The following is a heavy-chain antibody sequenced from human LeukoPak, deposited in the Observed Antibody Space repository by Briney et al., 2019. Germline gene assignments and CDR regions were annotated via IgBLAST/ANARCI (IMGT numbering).Heavy chain of an antibody. CDR3: AKGHSGDTAI. CDR2: ISGSGGST. D-gene: IGHD5-18*01. CDR1: GFTFDDYG. Sequence: PGGSLRLSCAASGFTFDDYGMSWVRQAPGKGLEWVSAISGSGGSTYYADSVKGRFTISRDNSKNTLYLQMNSLRAEDTAVYYCAKGHSGDTAIWGQGTLVTVSS. V-gene: IGHV3-23*01. J-gene: IGHJ4*02.